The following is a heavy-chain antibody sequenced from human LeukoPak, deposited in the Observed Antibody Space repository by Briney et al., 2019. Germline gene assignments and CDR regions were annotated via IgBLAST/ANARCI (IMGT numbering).Heavy chain of an antibody. V-gene: IGHV5-51*01. Sequence: GESLKISCKGSGYSFTSYWIGWLRQMSGKGLEWMGIIYPGDSDTRYRPSFQGQVTISADKSISTAYLQWNSLKASDTAMYYCARALWFGEVLSGFDYWGQGTLVTVSS. J-gene: IGHJ4*02. CDR3: ARALWFGEVLSGFDY. D-gene: IGHD3-10*01. CDR2: IYPGDSDT. CDR1: GYSFTSYW.